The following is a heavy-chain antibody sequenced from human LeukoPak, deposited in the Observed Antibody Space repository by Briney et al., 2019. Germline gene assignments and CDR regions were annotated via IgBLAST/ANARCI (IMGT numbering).Heavy chain of an antibody. CDR3: AKDYDYIWGSYRQFDY. Sequence: GGSLRLSCAASGFTFSSYAMSWVRQAPGKGLEWVSAISGSGGSTYYADSVKGRFTISRDNSKNTLYLQMNSLGAEDTAVYYCAKDYDYIWGSYRQFDYWGQGTLVTVSS. CDR1: GFTFSSYA. V-gene: IGHV3-23*01. CDR2: ISGSGGST. D-gene: IGHD3-16*02. J-gene: IGHJ4*02.